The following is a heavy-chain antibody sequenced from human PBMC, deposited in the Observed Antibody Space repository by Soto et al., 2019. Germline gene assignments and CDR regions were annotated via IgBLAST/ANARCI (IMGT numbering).Heavy chain of an antibody. Sequence: GWSHRLSSAAAGFNFRSHGMSWVRQAPGKGLEWVSAISGSGGSTYYADSVKGRFTISRDNSKNTLYLQMNSLRAEDTAVYYCARAQAVAGDYYGMDVWGQGTTVTVSS. J-gene: IGHJ6*02. D-gene: IGHD6-13*01. CDR2: ISGSGGST. CDR1: GFNFRSHG. V-gene: IGHV3-23*01. CDR3: ARAQAVAGDYYGMDV.